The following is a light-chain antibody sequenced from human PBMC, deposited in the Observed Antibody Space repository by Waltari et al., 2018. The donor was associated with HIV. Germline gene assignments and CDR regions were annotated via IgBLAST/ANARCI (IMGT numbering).Light chain of an antibody. CDR3: QSYRTWPPMYT. V-gene: IGKV3-15*01. J-gene: IGKJ2*01. CDR1: PSINRD. Sequence: TQSPAALSVSPGQRATLSCRASPSINRDVAWFQQKPGQRPRLLVYGASTRANGVPARFSGGVSGTEFTLTISSLRPEDFAVYYCQSYRTWPPMYTFGQGTKLE. CDR2: GAS.